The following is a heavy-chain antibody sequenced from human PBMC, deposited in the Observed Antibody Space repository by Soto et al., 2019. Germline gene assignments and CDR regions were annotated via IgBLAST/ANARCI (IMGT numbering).Heavy chain of an antibody. Sequence: TLSLTCTVSGGSISSGDYYWSWIRQPPGKGLEWIGYIYYSGSTYYNPSLKSRVTISVDTSKNQFSLKLSSVTAADTAVYYCAREEGGYDSSAYYYYGMHVWGQGTTVTVAS. V-gene: IGHV4-30-4*01. J-gene: IGHJ6*02. CDR2: IYYSGST. CDR3: AREEGGYDSSAYYYYGMHV. D-gene: IGHD5-12*01. CDR1: GGSISSGDYY.